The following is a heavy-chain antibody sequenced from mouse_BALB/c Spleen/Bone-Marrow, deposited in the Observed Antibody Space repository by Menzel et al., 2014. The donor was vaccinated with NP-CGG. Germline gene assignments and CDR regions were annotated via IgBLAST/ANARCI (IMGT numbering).Heavy chain of an antibody. V-gene: IGHV2-6-7*02. J-gene: IGHJ4*01. D-gene: IGHD2-4*01. Sequence: VQLQESGPGLVAPSQSLSITCTVSGFSLTGYGVSWVRQPPGKGLEWLGMIWGDGSTDYNSALKSRLSISKDNSKSQVFLKMNSLQTDDTARYYCARNSFLITRALDYWGQGTSVTGSS. CDR1: GFSLTGYG. CDR2: IWGDGST. CDR3: ARNSFLITRALDY.